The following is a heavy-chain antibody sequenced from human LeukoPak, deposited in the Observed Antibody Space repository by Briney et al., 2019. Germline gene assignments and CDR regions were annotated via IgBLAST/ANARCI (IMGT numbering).Heavy chain of an antibody. CDR2: ISAYNGNT. J-gene: IGHJ3*02. CDR3: ARDPHYDILTGPATNDAFDI. CDR1: GYTFTSYG. V-gene: IGHV1-18*01. Sequence: ASVKVSCKASGYTFTSYGISWVRQAPGQGLEWMGWISAYNGNTNYAQKLQGRVTMTTGTSTSTAYMELRSLRSDDTAVYYCARDPHYDILTGPATNDAFDIWGQGTMVTVSS. D-gene: IGHD3-9*01.